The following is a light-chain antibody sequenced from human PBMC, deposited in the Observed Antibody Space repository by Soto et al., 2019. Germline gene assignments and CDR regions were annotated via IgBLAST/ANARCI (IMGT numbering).Light chain of an antibody. V-gene: IGKV3D-15*01. CDR2: DAS. Sequence: EIVFAPSPGPRSLSPGERATLSCMASQSISRTLAWYQQKSGQPPRLLIYDASTRATGFPSRFSGSGSGTEFTLTISSLQSEDFAVYYCQQDNNRPLTFGRGTKVDIK. J-gene: IGKJ4*01. CDR1: QSISRT. CDR3: QQDNNRPLT.